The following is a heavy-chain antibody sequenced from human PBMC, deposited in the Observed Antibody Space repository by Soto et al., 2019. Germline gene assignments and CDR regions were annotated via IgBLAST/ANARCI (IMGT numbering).Heavy chain of an antibody. Sequence: SETLSLTCTVSGGSISSYYWSWIRQPPGKGLEWIGYIYYSGSTNYNPSLKSRVTISVDTSKNQFSLKLSSVSAADTAVYYCARYKSNYYYGMDVWGQGTTVTVSS. V-gene: IGHV4-59*01. CDR2: IYYSGST. CDR3: ARYKSNYYYGMDV. CDR1: GGSISSYY. D-gene: IGHD1-20*01. J-gene: IGHJ6*02.